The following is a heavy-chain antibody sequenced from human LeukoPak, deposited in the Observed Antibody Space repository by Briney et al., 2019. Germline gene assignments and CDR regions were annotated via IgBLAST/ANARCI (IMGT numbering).Heavy chain of an antibody. CDR1: GGSITSSSYY. D-gene: IGHD5-12*01. CDR3: ARVGYSGYDNRGSFDY. J-gene: IGHJ4*02. V-gene: IGHV4-39*07. CDR2: IYFSGTT. Sequence: PSETLSLTCTVSGGSITSSSYYWGWIRQPPGRGLEWIGSIYFSGTTYYNPSLKSRVTISVDTSKNQFSLRLSSVTAADTAVYYCARVGYSGYDNRGSFDYWGQGTLVTVSS.